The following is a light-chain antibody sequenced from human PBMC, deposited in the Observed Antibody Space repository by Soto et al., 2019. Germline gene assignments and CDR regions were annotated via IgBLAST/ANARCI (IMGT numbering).Light chain of an antibody. V-gene: IGKV3-20*01. CDR1: QSLSSNF. CDR2: DSS. J-gene: IGKJ4*01. Sequence: EIVLTQSPATLSLSPGERATLSCRASQSLSSNFLAWYQHKPGQPPRLLIYDSSTRATGFPDRFSGSGSGTDFTLTISRLEPEDFAVYYCQQYGSSLALTFGGGTKVDIK. CDR3: QQYGSSLALT.